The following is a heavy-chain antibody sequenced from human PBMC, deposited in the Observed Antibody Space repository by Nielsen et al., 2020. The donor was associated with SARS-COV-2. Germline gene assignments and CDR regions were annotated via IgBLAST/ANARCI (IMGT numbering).Heavy chain of an antibody. CDR3: ARGRTGTNYYYMDV. CDR1: GYTFTSYD. V-gene: IGHV1-8*01. J-gene: IGHJ6*03. Sequence: ASVKVSCKASGYTFTSYDINWVRQATGQGLEWMGWMNPNSGNTGYAQKFQGRVTMTRNTSISTAYMELSSLRSEDTAVYYCARGRTGTNYYYMDVWGKGTTVTVSS. D-gene: IGHD1-1*01. CDR2: MNPNSGNT.